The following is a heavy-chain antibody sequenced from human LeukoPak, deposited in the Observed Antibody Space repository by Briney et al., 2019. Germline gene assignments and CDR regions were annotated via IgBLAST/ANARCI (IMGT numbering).Heavy chain of an antibody. Sequence: PSETLSLTCTVSGGSISSGGYYWSWIRQPPGKGLEWIGYIYHSGSTYYNPSLKSRVTISVDRSKNQFSLKLSSVTAADTAVYYCARVGWGSGYYYGMDVWGQGATVTVSS. D-gene: IGHD7-27*01. V-gene: IGHV4-30-2*01. CDR3: ARVGWGSGYYYGMDV. CDR2: IYHSGST. J-gene: IGHJ6*02. CDR1: GGSISSGGYY.